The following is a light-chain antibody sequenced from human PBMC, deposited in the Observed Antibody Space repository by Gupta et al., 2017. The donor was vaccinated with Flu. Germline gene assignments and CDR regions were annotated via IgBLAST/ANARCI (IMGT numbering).Light chain of an antibody. CDR2: RNN. CDR3: AAWDDILNGVM. V-gene: IGLV1-47*01. J-gene: IGLJ3*02. CDR1: DSNIRNNY. Sequence: QTVMSQPPSASESPGQRITISCTGDDSNIRNNYVHWYQQVPGTAPRLVVYRNNKRPLGVPDRFSGSKSGTSASRAISGLRPEDEGIYYCAAWDDILNGVMFGGGTKLTVL.